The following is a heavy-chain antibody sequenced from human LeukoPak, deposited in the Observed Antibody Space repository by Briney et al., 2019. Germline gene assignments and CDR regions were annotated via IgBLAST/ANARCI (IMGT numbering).Heavy chain of an antibody. Sequence: GGSLRLSCAASGFTFSDYYMSWLRQAPGKGLEWVSYISSSGSTIYYADSVKGRFTISRDNARNSLYLQMNSLRAEDTAVYYCARRIVVVTANWFDPWGQGTLVTVSS. V-gene: IGHV3-11*01. D-gene: IGHD2-21*02. CDR2: ISSSGSTI. CDR1: GFTFSDYY. J-gene: IGHJ5*02. CDR3: ARRIVVVTANWFDP.